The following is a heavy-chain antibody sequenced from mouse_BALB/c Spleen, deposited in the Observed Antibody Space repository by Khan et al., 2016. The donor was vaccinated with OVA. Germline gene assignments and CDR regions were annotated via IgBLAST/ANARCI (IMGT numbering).Heavy chain of an antibody. CDR1: GYTFTDYG. CDR3: ARDDSYASAYRNLDHYALDY. J-gene: IGHJ4*01. Sequence: QIQLVQSGPELKKPGETVKISCKASGYTFTDYGMNWVKQAPGKGLKWMGWINPNTGESTFAEDFKGRFAFSLETSARTAYLQINNLKNEDTAIYFFARDDSYASAYRNLDHYALDYWGQGTSVTVSS. V-gene: IGHV9-3*02. D-gene: IGHD1-1*01. CDR2: INPNTGES.